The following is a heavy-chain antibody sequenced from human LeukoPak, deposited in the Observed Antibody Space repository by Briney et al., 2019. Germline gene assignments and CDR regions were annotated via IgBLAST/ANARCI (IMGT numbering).Heavy chain of an antibody. CDR2: IKSKTDGGTT. J-gene: IGHJ6*02. Sequence: PGGSLRLSCAASGFTFSNAWMSWVRQAPGKGLEWVGRIKSKTDGGTTDYAAPVKGRFTISRDDSKNTLYLQMNSLKTEDTAVYYCTTDVVVVAASSLEYYYYGMDVWGQGTTVTVSS. V-gene: IGHV3-15*01. CDR3: TTDVVVVAASSLEYYYYGMDV. CDR1: GFTFSNAW. D-gene: IGHD2-15*01.